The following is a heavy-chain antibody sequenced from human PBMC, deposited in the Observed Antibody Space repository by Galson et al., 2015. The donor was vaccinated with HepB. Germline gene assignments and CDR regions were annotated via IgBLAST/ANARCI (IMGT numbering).Heavy chain of an antibody. J-gene: IGHJ4*02. D-gene: IGHD6-6*01. Sequence: SLRLSCAASGFTFSSYAMSWVRQAPGKGLEWVSGISGSGGSTYYADSVKGRFTISRDNSKNTLYLQMNSLRAEDTAVYYCAKNEYGSSSPIDYWGQGTLVTVSS. CDR1: GFTFSSYA. CDR3: AKNEYGSSSPIDY. CDR2: ISGSGGST. V-gene: IGHV3-23*01.